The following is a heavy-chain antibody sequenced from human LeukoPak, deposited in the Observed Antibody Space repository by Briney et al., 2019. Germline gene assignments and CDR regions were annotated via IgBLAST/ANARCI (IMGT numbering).Heavy chain of an antibody. CDR1: GYTFTGYY. J-gene: IGHJ4*02. D-gene: IGHD2-2*01. CDR2: INPNSGGT. Sequence: ASVKVSCEASGYTFTGYYMHWVRQAPGQGLEWMGWINPNSGGTNYAQKFQGRVTMTRDTSISTAYMELSRLRSDGTAVYYCARVCSSTSCTPDYWGQGTLVTVSS. V-gene: IGHV1-2*02. CDR3: ARVCSSTSCTPDY.